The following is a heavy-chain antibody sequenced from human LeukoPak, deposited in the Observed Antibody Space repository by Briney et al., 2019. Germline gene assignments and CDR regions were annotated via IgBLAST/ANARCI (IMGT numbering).Heavy chain of an antibody. D-gene: IGHD6-13*01. CDR1: GFTFSNYG. J-gene: IGHJ4*02. CDR3: ARASNLAAGLLDY. Sequence: GRSLRLSCAASGFTFSNYGFHCVRQAPAKGLEWVAVIWSDGTNDNYADSVKGRFTMSRDTSKNTLFLQKNSLRAEDTAVYYCARASNLAAGLLDYWGQGTLVTVSS. V-gene: IGHV3-33*01. CDR2: IWSDGTND.